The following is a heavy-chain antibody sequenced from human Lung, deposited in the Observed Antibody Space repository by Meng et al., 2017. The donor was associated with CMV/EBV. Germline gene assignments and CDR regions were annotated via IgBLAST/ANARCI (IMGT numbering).Heavy chain of an antibody. D-gene: IGHD3-3*01. CDR1: GFTFSSYG. CDR3: AKDLTIFGVVPTPPFDY. CDR2: IWYDGSNK. J-gene: IGHJ4*02. Sequence: GGSLRLSCAASGFTFSSYGMHWVRQAPGKGLEWVAVIWYDGSNKYYADSVKGRFTISRDNSKNTLYLQMNSLRAEDTAVYYCAKDLTIFGVVPTPPFDYWGQGTXVTVSS. V-gene: IGHV3-33*06.